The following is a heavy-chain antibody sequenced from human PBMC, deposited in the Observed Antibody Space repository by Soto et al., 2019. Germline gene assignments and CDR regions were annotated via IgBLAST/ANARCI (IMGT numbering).Heavy chain of an antibody. Sequence: PSETLSLTCTVSGGSVSSGSYYWSWIRQPPGKGLEWIGYIYYSGSTNYNPSLKIRVTISVDTSKNQFSLKLSSVTAADTAVYYCARGSFSSSSPYYYYGMDVWGQGTTVTVSS. CDR2: IYYSGST. D-gene: IGHD6-6*01. CDR1: GGSVSSGSYY. J-gene: IGHJ6*02. V-gene: IGHV4-61*01. CDR3: ARGSFSSSSPYYYYGMDV.